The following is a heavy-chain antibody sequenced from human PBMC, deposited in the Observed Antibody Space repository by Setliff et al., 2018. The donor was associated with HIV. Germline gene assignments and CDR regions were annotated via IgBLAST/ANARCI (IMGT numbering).Heavy chain of an antibody. CDR1: GFIFDNYG. V-gene: IGHV3-23*01. CDR2: IRDNGVSP. CDR3: TKGVQRLRPYYFDS. Sequence: PGGSLRLSCAASGFIFDNYGMSWVRQAPGKGLEWVSGIRDNGVSPYYADSVTGRFIISRDNSKNTLFLQMNSLRVEDTAIYYCTKGVQRLRPYYFDSWGQGTLVTVSS. J-gene: IGHJ4*02.